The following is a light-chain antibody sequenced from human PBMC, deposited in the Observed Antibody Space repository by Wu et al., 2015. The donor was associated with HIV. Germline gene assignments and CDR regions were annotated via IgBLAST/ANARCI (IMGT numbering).Light chain of an antibody. CDR2: GAS. Sequence: EKVMTQSPATLSVSLGERATLSCRASQNVSTNLAWYQQTPGQAPRLLAFGASKRATAISSRFSGSGSETDFTLTINNVQSEDSATYYCQQYSNWPFYTFGQGTKLAIK. J-gene: IGKJ2*01. CDR3: QQYSNWPFYT. CDR1: QNVSTN. V-gene: IGKV3-15*01.